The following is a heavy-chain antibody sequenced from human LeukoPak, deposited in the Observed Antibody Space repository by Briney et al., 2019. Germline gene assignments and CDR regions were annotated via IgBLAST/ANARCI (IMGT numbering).Heavy chain of an antibody. CDR1: GGTFSSYT. Sequence: SVKVSCKASGGTFSSYTISWVRQAPGQGLEWMGRIIPILGIANYAQKFQGRVTITADKSTSTAYMELSSLRSEDTAVYYCVRSSPGRPWYSSSWWFDYWGQGTLVTVSS. V-gene: IGHV1-69*02. CDR2: IIPILGIA. J-gene: IGHJ4*02. CDR3: VRSSPGRPWYSSSWWFDY. D-gene: IGHD6-13*01.